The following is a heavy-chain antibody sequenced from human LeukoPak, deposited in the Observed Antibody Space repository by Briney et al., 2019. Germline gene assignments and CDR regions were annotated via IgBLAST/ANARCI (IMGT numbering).Heavy chain of an antibody. CDR3: ARDSSGPLNWFDP. CDR1: AYTFTDYY. CDR2: IHPNSVDT. Sequence: ASVKVSCKASAYTFTDYYIHWVRQAPGQGLEWMGSIHPNSVDTNYAQKFQGRVTMTRDTSISTAYMELSRLSSDDTAVFYCARDSSGPLNWFDPWGQGTLVTVSS. D-gene: IGHD6-25*01. J-gene: IGHJ5*02. V-gene: IGHV1-2*02.